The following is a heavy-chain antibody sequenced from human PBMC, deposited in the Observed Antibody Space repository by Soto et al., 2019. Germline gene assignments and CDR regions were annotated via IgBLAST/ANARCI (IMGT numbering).Heavy chain of an antibody. CDR1: GFTFSDHS. D-gene: IGHD3-10*01. CDR2: ISSGSTNI. V-gene: IGHV3-48*01. CDR3: ARLGSGSYSQL. Sequence: PGGSLRLSCAASGFTFSDHSMNWVRQAPGKGLEWVSYISSGSTNIYYADSVKGRFTISRDNAKNSLYLQMSSLRAEDTAVYYCARLGSGSYSQLWGRGNLVTFSS. J-gene: IGHJ4*02.